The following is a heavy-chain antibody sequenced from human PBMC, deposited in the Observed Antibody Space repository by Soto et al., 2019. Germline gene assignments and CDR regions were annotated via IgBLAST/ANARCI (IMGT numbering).Heavy chain of an antibody. CDR2: IIPIFGTA. D-gene: IGHD2-2*01. J-gene: IGHJ6*02. Sequence: ASVKVSCKASGGTFSSYAISWVRQAPGQGLEWMGGIIPIFGTANYAQKFQGRVTITADESTSTAYMELSSLRSEDTAVYYCAREGYCSSTSCYANPFYYYGMDVWGQGTTVTVSS. CDR1: GGTFSSYA. CDR3: AREGYCSSTSCYANPFYYYGMDV. V-gene: IGHV1-69*13.